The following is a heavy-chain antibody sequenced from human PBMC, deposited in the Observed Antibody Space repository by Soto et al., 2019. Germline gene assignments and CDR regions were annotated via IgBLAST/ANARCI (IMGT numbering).Heavy chain of an antibody. CDR1: GFTFSSYE. CDR3: ARDQEAGSFFPYYYGMDV. Sequence: GGSLRLSCATSGFTFSSYEMNWVRQAPGKGLEWVSYISSSGSTIYYADSVKGRFTISRDNAKNSLYLQMDSLRAEDTAVYYCARDQEAGSFFPYYYGMDVWGQGXTVTVS. CDR2: ISSSGSTI. J-gene: IGHJ6*02. V-gene: IGHV3-48*03. D-gene: IGHD6-13*01.